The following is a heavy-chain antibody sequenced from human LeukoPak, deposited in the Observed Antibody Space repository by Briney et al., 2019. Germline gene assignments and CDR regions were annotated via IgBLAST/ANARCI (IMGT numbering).Heavy chain of an antibody. CDR2: ISAYNGNT. CDR3: ARDSYYDILTGWDAFDI. CDR1: GYTFTSYG. D-gene: IGHD3-9*01. Sequence: ASVKVSCKASGYTFTSYGISWVRQAPGQGLEWMGWISAYNGNTNYAQKLQGRVTMTTDTSTSTAYVELRSLRSDDTAVYYCARDSYYDILTGWDAFDIWGQGTMVTVSS. J-gene: IGHJ3*02. V-gene: IGHV1-18*01.